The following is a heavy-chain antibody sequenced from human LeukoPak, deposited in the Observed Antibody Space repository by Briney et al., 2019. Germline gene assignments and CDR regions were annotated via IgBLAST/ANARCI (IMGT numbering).Heavy chain of an antibody. CDR3: ARELDTAMVTYYFDY. V-gene: IGHV4-61*02. CDR1: GGSISSGSYY. CDR2: IYTSGST. D-gene: IGHD5-18*01. J-gene: IGHJ4*02. Sequence: SETLSPTCTVPGGSISSGSYYWSWIRQPAGKGLESIGRIYTSGSTNYNPCLKSRVTISVDTTKNQFSLKLSSVTAADTAVYYCARELDTAMVTYYFDYWGQGTLVTVSS.